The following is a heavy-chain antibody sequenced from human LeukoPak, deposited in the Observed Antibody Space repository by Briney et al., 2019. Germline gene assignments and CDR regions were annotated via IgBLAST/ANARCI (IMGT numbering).Heavy chain of an antibody. J-gene: IGHJ4*02. CDR3: AREGGDGRGWFGY. V-gene: IGHV3-48*02. Sequence: PGGSLRLSCAASGFALSIYSMTWVRQAPGKGLEWVAYISGGSSIINYADSLKGRFTVSRDNARNSLYLQMNSLRDEDTAVYYCAREGGDGRGWFGYWGQGALVTVSS. D-gene: IGHD6-19*01. CDR2: ISGGSSII. CDR1: GFALSIYS.